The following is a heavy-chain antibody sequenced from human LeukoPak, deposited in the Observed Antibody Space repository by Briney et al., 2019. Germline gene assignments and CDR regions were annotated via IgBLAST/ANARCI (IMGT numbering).Heavy chain of an antibody. J-gene: IGHJ3*02. CDR2: INPNSGGT. CDR3: ARELGSGTWDAFDI. D-gene: IGHD3-10*02. CDR1: GYTFTGYY. V-gene: IGHV1-2*02. Sequence: ASVKVSCKASGYTFTGYYMHWVRQAPGQGLEWMGWINPNSGGTNYAQNFQGRVTVTKDASISTTYMEIISLRSDDTAVYFCARELGSGTWDAFDIWGQGTMVTVSS.